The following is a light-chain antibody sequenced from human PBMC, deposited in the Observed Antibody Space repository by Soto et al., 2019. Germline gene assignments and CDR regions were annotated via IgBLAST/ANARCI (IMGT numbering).Light chain of an antibody. CDR2: WAS. CDR1: QSVLHSSNNKNY. V-gene: IGKV4-1*01. J-gene: IGKJ1*01. Sequence: DIVMTQSPDSLAVSLGERVTINCKSSQSVLHSSNNKNYLAWYQQKPGHPPKLLIYWASTRESGVPDRFNGSGSGTEFTLTITSLRAEDVALYYCQQFYTFASTFGQGTKVEIK. CDR3: QQFYTFAST.